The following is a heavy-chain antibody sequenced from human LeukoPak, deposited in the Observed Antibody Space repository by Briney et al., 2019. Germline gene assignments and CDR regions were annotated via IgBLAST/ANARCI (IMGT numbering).Heavy chain of an antibody. D-gene: IGHD6-6*01. CDR3: ARGGAARLHFQN. CDR1: GGSISTYY. V-gene: IGHV4-59*01. Sequence: SETLSLTCTVSGGSISTYYWNWIRQPPGKGPERIGYIYHSGSTNYNPSLQSRVTISVDTSKNQFSLNLNSVTAADTAVYYCARGGAARLHFQNWGQGTLVTVSS. CDR2: IYHSGST. J-gene: IGHJ1*01.